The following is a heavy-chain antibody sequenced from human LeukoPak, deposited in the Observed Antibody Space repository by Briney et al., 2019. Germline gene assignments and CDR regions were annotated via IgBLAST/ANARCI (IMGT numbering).Heavy chain of an antibody. CDR1: GVSISSYY. V-gene: IGHV4-59*08. D-gene: IGHD3-10*01. CDR3: AGIIRGVPLDWFDP. CDR2: IYYSGST. Sequence: SETLSLTCTVSGVSISSYYWSWIRQPPGKGLEWIGYIYYSGSTSYNPSLKSRVTISVDTSRNQFSLKLSSVTAADTAVYYCAGIIRGVPLDWFDPWGQGTLVTVSS. J-gene: IGHJ5*02.